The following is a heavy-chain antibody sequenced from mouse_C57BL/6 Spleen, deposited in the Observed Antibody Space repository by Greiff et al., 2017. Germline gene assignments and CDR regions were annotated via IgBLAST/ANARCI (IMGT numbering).Heavy chain of an antibody. CDR3: ARYDYYYGSAY. CDR1: GFTFTDYY. V-gene: IGHV7-3*01. CDR2: IRNKANGYTT. D-gene: IGHD1-1*01. Sequence: EVMLVESGGGLVQPGGSLSLSCAASGFTFTDYYMSWVRQPPGKALEWLGFIRNKANGYTTEYSASVQGRFTISRDNSQSILYLQMNALRAEDSATYYCARYDYYYGSAYWGQGTLVTVSA. J-gene: IGHJ3*01.